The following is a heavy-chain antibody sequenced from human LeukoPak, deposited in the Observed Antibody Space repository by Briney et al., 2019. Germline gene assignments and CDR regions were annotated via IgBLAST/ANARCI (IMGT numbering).Heavy chain of an antibody. J-gene: IGHJ4*02. CDR1: GVSISRYY. D-gene: IGHD3-3*01. Sequence: SETLSLTCTVSGVSISRYYWSWIRQPAGKGLEWIGRIYTSGSTNYNPSLKSRVTISVDTSKNQFSLNLSALTAADTAVYHCARPAQSRFWSGKILYFDSWGPGKLVTVSS. CDR3: ARPAQSRFWSGKILYFDS. V-gene: IGHV4-4*07. CDR2: IYTSGST.